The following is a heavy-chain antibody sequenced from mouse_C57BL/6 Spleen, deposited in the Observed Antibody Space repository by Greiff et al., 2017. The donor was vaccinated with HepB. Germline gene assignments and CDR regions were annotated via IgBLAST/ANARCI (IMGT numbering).Heavy chain of an antibody. J-gene: IGHJ4*01. CDR2: IYPGSGNT. CDR1: GYSFTSYY. D-gene: IGHD1-1*01. V-gene: IGHV1-66*01. CDR3: ATHYYGSREATWAMDY. Sequence: QVQLKESGPELVKPGASVKISCKASGYSFTSYYIHWVKQRPGQGLEWIGWIYPGSGNTKYNEKFKGKATLTADTSSSTAYMQLSSLTSEDSAVYYCATHYYGSREATWAMDYWGQGTSVTVSS.